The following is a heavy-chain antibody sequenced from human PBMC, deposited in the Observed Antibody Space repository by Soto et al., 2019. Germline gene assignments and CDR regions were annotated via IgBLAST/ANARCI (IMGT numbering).Heavy chain of an antibody. CDR3: ADMRGQWLPRD. CDR1: VGSISSSSYY. J-gene: IGHJ4*02. Sequence: SETLSLTCTVCVGSISSSSYYWGWIRQPPWKVLEWIGSIYYSGSTXYKPSLKXXVTLSFDTSKNXFFLNXKSLSAADTAVYFCADMRGQWLPRDWGQGTLVTVSS. CDR2: IYYSGST. V-gene: IGHV4-39*01. D-gene: IGHD6-19*01.